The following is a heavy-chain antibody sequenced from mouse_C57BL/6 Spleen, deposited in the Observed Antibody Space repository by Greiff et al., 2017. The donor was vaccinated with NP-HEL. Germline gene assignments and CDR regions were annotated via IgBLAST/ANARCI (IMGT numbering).Heavy chain of an antibody. Sequence: QVQLQQSGAELVKPGASVKLSCKASGYTFTSYWMHWVKQRPGQGLEWIGMIHPNSGSTNYNEKFKSKATLTVDKSSSTAYMQLSSLTSEDSAVYYCARILPLYAMDYWGQGTSVTVSS. J-gene: IGHJ4*01. CDR2: IHPNSGST. V-gene: IGHV1-64*01. CDR1: GYTFTSYW. CDR3: ARILPLYAMDY.